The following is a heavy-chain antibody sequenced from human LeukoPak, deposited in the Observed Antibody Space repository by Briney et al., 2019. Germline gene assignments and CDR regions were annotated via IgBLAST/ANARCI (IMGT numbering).Heavy chain of an antibody. V-gene: IGHV3-7*01. CDR3: ARARRGSSDYVAFDI. CDR2: VNQGGTEK. CDR1: GFTFSSQW. D-gene: IGHD4/OR15-4a*01. J-gene: IGHJ3*02. Sequence: GGSLRLSCAASGFTFSSQWMGWVRQAPGKGLEWVANVNQGGTEKFYVGSVKGRFTISRDNAENSLYLQMNSLRAEDTAVYYCARARRGSSDYVAFDIWGQGTMVTVSS.